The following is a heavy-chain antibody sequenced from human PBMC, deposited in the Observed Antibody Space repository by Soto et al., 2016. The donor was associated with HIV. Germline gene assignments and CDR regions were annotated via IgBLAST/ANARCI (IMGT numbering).Heavy chain of an antibody. V-gene: IGHV1-69*10. J-gene: IGHJ4*02. CDR1: GGTFSSFA. CDR2: IIPILGTG. Sequence: QVQLVQSGADVKKPGSPVKVSCKASGGTFSSFAISWVRQAPGQGLEWMGGIIPILGTGNYAQKFQGRVTITADKSSSTVYLEMSSLRSEDTAVYYCVREGSGRGYFDYWGQGTLVTVSS. CDR3: VREGSGRGYFDY.